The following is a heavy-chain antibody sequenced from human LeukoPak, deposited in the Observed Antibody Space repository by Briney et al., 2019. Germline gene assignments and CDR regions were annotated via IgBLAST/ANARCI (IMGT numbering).Heavy chain of an antibody. CDR1: GFTFSSYG. CDR3: AKDLSIGFGFYYYYYGMDV. CDR2: IWYDGSNK. V-gene: IGHV3-33*06. D-gene: IGHD2/OR15-2a*01. J-gene: IGHJ6*02. Sequence: GGSLRLSCAASGFTFSSYGMHWVRQAPGKGLEWVALIWYDGSNKYYADSVKGRFTISRDNSKNTLYLQMNSLRAEDTAVYYCAKDLSIGFGFYYYYYGMDVWGQGTTVTVSS.